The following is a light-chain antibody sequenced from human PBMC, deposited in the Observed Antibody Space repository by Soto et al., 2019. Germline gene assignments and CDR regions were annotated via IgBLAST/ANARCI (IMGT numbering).Light chain of an antibody. J-gene: IGLJ3*02. V-gene: IGLV2-23*02. CDR1: NGDIGTYNL. Sequence: QSALTQPASVSGSPGQSITISCTGTNGDIGTYNLVSWYQQYPGKAPKVMISEVTKRPSGVSDRFSGSKSATTASLTISGLQAEDEAYYYCRSYAGTGTWVFGGGTKLTVL. CDR2: EVT. CDR3: RSYAGTGTWV.